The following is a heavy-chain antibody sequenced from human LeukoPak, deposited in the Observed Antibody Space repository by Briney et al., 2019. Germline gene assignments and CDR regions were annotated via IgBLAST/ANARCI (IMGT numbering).Heavy chain of an antibody. J-gene: IGHJ6*02. V-gene: IGHV1-46*01. CDR3: ARGGLTMVRGALYGMDV. CDR1: GYTFTSYY. Sequence: ASVKVSCKASGYTFTSYYMNWVRQAPGQGLEWMGIINPSGGSTSYAQKFQGRVTMTRDTSTSTVYMELGSLRSEDTAVYYCARGGLTMVRGALYGMDVWGQGTTVTVSS. CDR2: INPSGGST. D-gene: IGHD3-10*01.